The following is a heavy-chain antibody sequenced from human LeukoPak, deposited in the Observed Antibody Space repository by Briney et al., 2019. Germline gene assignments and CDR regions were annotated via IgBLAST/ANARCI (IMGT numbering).Heavy chain of an antibody. CDR2: ISSSSSYT. D-gene: IGHD6-13*01. V-gene: IGHV3-11*05. J-gene: IGHJ2*01. CDR1: GFTFSDYH. Sequence: PGGSLRLSCAAFGFTFSDYHMSCVTQAPGKGLEWVSYISSSSSYTNYADSVKGRFTISRDNAKNSLYLQMNSLRAEDTAVYYCARDEEGSRWPGRYFDLWGRGTLVTVSS. CDR3: ARDEEGSRWPGRYFDL.